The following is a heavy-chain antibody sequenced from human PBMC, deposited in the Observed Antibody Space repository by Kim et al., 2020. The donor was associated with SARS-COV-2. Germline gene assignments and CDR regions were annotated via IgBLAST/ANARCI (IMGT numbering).Heavy chain of an antibody. V-gene: IGHV5-51*01. D-gene: IGHD3-22*01. Sequence: GESLKISCKGSGYSFTSYWIGWVRQMPGKGLEWMGIIYPGDSDTRYSPSFQGQVTISADKSISTAYLQWSSLKASDTAMYYCARSDPNVADSSGYYVAFDYWGQGTLVTVSS. J-gene: IGHJ4*02. CDR3: ARSDPNVADSSGYYVAFDY. CDR2: IYPGDSDT. CDR1: GYSFTSYW.